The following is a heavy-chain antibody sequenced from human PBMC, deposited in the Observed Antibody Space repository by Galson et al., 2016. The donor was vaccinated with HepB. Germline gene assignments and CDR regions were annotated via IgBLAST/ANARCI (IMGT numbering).Heavy chain of an antibody. V-gene: IGHV1-69*04. CDR1: GGTFSSYA. J-gene: IGHJ4*02. D-gene: IGHD5-24*01. CDR2: IIPILGMQ. Sequence: SVKVSCKASGGTFSSYAITWVRQAPGQGLEWMGRIIPILGMQNYAQKFQGRVTVTADISANTAYIELSSLRSEDTAVYYCARGEMATIEYWGQGTLVTVSS. CDR3: ARGEMATIEY.